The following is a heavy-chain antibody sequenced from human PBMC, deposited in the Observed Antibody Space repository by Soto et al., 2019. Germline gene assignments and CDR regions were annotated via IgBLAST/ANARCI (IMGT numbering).Heavy chain of an antibody. Sequence: PGGSLRLSCAASGFTFSSYWMHWVRQGPGKGLVWVSRIKTDGSSTNYADSVKGRFTISRDNAKNTLYLQMNSLRAEDTAVYYCAIGGLSNSGTYSKDSWGQGTLVTVSS. CDR3: AIGGLSNSGTYSKDS. J-gene: IGHJ4*02. D-gene: IGHD3-10*01. CDR1: GFTFSSYW. CDR2: IKTDGSST. V-gene: IGHV3-74*01.